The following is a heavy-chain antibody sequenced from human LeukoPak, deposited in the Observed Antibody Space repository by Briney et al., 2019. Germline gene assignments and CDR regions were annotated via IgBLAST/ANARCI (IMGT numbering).Heavy chain of an antibody. V-gene: IGHV3-23*01. Sequence: GGSLRLSCAASGFTFSSYAMSWVRQAPGKGLEWVSAISGSGGSTYYADSVKGRFTISRGNSKNTLYLQMNSLRAEDTAVYYCAKDMITFGGVIVIYAFDIWGQGTMVTVSS. J-gene: IGHJ3*02. CDR1: GFTFSSYA. CDR2: ISGSGGST. D-gene: IGHD3-16*02. CDR3: AKDMITFGGVIVIYAFDI.